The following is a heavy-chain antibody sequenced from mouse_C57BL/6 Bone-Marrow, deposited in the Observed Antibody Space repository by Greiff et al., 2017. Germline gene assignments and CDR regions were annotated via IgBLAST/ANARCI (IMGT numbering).Heavy chain of an antibody. Sequence: EVQVVESGEGLVKPGGSLKLSCAASGFTFSSYAMSWVRQTPEKRLEWVAYISSGGDYIYYADTVKGRFTISRDNARNTLYLQMSSLKSEDTAMYYCTRDRLLHWYFDVWGTGTTVTVSA. CDR2: ISSGGDYI. J-gene: IGHJ1*03. V-gene: IGHV5-9-1*02. CDR1: GFTFSSYA. CDR3: TRDRLLHWYFDV. D-gene: IGHD1-1*02.